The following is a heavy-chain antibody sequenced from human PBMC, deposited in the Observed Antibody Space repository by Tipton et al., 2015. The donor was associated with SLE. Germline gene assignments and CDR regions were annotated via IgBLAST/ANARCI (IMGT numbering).Heavy chain of an antibody. Sequence: SLRLSCAASGFTFSSYGMHWVRQAPGKGLEWVAFIRYDGSNKYYADSVKGRFTISRDNSKNTLYLQMSSLRAEDTAVYYCVKDLYCSSTSCPPWTYWGQGTLVTVSS. V-gene: IGHV3-30*02. CDR3: VKDLYCSSTSCPPWTY. CDR2: IRYDGSNK. D-gene: IGHD2-2*01. J-gene: IGHJ4*02. CDR1: GFTFSSYG.